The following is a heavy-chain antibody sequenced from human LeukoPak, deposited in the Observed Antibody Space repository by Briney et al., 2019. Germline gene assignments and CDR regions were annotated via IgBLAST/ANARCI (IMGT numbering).Heavy chain of an antibody. V-gene: IGHV3-23*01. CDR3: AKAGGYSGYGDFDY. D-gene: IGHD5-12*01. J-gene: IGHJ4*02. CDR1: GFTFGDYA. CDR2: ISGSGGST. Sequence: GGSLRLSCTTSGFTFGDYAMSWVRQAPGKGLEWVSAISGSGGSTYYADSVRGRFTISRDNSKNTLYLQMNSLRAEDTAVYYCAKAGGYSGYGDFDYWGQGTLVTVSS.